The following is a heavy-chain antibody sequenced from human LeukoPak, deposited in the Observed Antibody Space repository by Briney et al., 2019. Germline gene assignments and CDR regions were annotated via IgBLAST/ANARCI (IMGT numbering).Heavy chain of an antibody. V-gene: IGHV3-33*06. Sequence: TGGSLRLSCAASGFTFSSYGMHWVRQAPGKGLEWVAVIWYDGSNKYYADSVKGRFTISRDNSKNTLYLQMNSLRAEDTAVYYCAKDHAFWSGNDYWGQGTLVTVSS. CDR3: AKDHAFWSGNDY. CDR1: GFTFSSYG. D-gene: IGHD3-3*01. CDR2: IWYDGSNK. J-gene: IGHJ4*02.